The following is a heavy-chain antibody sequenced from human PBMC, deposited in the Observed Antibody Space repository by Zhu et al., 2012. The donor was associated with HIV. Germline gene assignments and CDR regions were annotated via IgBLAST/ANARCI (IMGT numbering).Heavy chain of an antibody. CDR1: GYNFRDYS. V-gene: IGHV1-2*02. Sequence: QVQLVQSGAVIKTPGSSVKISCRASGYNFRDYSIHWVRLIPDKGSEWIGWIKPLWGAVSYARQLQGRVSMTRQLSQDPDDPDWGVAYMEFSGLTARRHGRIIFVSGEGPVIIAETFPXQYWGQGTVVVVSS. J-gene: IGHJ1*01. D-gene: IGHD3-3*01. CDR2: IKPLWGAV. CDR3: RHGRIIFVSGEGPVIIAETFPXQY.